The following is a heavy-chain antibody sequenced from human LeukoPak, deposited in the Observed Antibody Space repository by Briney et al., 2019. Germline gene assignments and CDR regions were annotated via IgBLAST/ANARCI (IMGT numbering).Heavy chain of an antibody. CDR3: AKDHVSIAAAGYFDY. CDR1: GFTFSSDA. CDR2: ISGSGGST. Sequence: PGGSLRLSCAASGFTFSSDAMSWVRQAPGKGLEWVSAISGSGGSTYYADSVKGRFTISRDNSKNTLYLQMNSLRAEDTAVYYCAKDHVSIAAAGYFDYWGQGTLVTVSS. V-gene: IGHV3-23*01. J-gene: IGHJ4*02. D-gene: IGHD6-13*01.